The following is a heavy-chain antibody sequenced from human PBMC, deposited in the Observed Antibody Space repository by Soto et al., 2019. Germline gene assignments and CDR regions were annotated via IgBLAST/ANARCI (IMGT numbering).Heavy chain of an antibody. CDR2: FSGSGDTT. J-gene: IGHJ5*01. Sequence: GGSLRLSCAASGFTFSNYAMSWFRQAPGKGLEWVSAFSGSGDTTFYADSVKGRFTVSRDNSKKTLYLQLNSLRDEDTAVYYCARDAGELPVVTVGVFVFWGRGTLVTVSS. CDR1: GFTFSNYA. CDR3: ARDAGELPVVTVGVFVF. D-gene: IGHD3-22*01. V-gene: IGHV3-23*01.